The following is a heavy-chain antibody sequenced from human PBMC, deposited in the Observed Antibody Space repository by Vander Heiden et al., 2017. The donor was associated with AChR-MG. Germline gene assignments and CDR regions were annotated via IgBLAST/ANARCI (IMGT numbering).Heavy chain of an antibody. V-gene: IGHV1-69*04. CDR3: ASFDSSGPTPDAFDI. Sequence: QIQLVQSGAEVKKPGSSVKVSCKASGGTFSSYAISWVRQAPGQGLEWMGRIIPILGIANYAQKFQGRVTITADKSTSTAYMELSSLRSEDTAVYYCASFDSSGPTPDAFDIWGQGTMVTVSS. D-gene: IGHD3-22*01. J-gene: IGHJ3*02. CDR2: IIPILGIA. CDR1: GGTFSSYA.